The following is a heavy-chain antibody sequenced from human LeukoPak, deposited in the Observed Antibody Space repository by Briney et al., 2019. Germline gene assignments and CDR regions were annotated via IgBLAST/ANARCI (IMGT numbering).Heavy chain of an antibody. CDR3: AGDGVFDSSGYYDFDY. CDR1: GYTFTSYG. J-gene: IGHJ4*02. D-gene: IGHD3-22*01. Sequence: GASVKVSCKASGYTFTSYGISWVRQAPGQGLEWMGMINPSGGSTTYAQKFQGRVTMTTDTSTRTVYMELSSLRSEDTAVYYCAGDGVFDSSGYYDFDYWGQGTLVTVSS. V-gene: IGHV1-46*01. CDR2: INPSGGST.